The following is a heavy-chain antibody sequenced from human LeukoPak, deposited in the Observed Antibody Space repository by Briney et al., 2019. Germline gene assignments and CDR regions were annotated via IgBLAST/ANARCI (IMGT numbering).Heavy chain of an antibody. CDR2: INWNGGST. D-gene: IGHD3-22*01. CDR3: ARGSYYYYYYYYMDV. J-gene: IGHJ6*03. Sequence: LGGSLRLSCAASGFTFDDYGMSWVRQAPGKGLEWVSGINWNGGSTGYADSVKGRFTISRDNAKNSLYLQMNSLRAEDTALYYCARGSYYYYYYYYMDVWGKGTTVTVSS. V-gene: IGHV3-20*04. CDR1: GFTFDDYG.